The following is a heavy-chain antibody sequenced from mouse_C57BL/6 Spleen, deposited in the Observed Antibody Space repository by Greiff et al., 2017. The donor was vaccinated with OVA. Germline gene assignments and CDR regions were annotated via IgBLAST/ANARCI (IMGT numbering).Heavy chain of an antibody. D-gene: IGHD3-2*02. V-gene: IGHV6-3*01. CDR3: QTAQYFDY. J-gene: IGHJ2*01. CDR1: GFTFSNYW. CDR2: IRLKSDNYAT. Sequence: EVMLVESGGGLVQPGGSMKLSCVASGFTFSNYWMNWVRQSPEKGLEWVAQIRLKSDNYATHYAESVKGRFTISRDDSKSSVYLQMNNLRAEDTGIYYCQTAQYFDYWGQGTTLTVSS.